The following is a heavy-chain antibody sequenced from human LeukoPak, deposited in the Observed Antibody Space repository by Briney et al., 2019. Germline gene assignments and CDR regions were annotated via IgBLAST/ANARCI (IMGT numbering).Heavy chain of an antibody. D-gene: IGHD3-3*01. CDR3: ARSYAFGVVYYYYYMHV. CDR1: GGTFSSYD. J-gene: IGHJ6*03. V-gene: IGHV1-69*05. Sequence: SVKVSRKASGGTFSSYDISWVRQAPGQGLEWMGGIIPIFGTANYAQKFQGRVTITTDESTSTAYMELSSLRSEDTAVYYCARSYAFGVVYYYYYMHVWGKGTTVTVSS. CDR2: IIPIFGTA.